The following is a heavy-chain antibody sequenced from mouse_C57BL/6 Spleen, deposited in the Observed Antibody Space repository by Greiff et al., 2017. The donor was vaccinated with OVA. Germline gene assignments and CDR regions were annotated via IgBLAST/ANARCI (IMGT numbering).Heavy chain of an antibody. D-gene: IGHD1-1*01. J-gene: IGHJ2*01. CDR1: GYTFTDYY. Sequence: EVQLHQSGPELVKPGASVKISCKASGYTFTDYYMNWVKQSHGKSLEWIGDINPNNGGTSYNQKFKGKATLTVDKSSSTAYMELRSLTSEDSAVYYCAKFYGSLDYWGQGTTLTVSS. CDR3: AKFYGSLDY. V-gene: IGHV1-26*01. CDR2: INPNNGGT.